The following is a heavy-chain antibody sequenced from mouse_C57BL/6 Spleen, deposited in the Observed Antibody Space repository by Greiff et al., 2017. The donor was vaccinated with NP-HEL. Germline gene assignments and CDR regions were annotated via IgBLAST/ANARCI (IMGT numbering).Heavy chain of an antibody. D-gene: IGHD2-4*01. V-gene: IGHV2-9-1*01. CDR2: IWTGGGT. CDR1: GFSLTSYA. CDR3: ARNHDYDYGLDV. J-gene: IGHJ1*03. Sequence: QVQLQQSGPGLVAPSQSLSITCTVSGFSLTSYAISWVRQPPGKGLEWLGGIWTGGGTNYNSAPKSRLSISKDNSKSQVFLKMSSLQTDDAARYCCARNHDYDYGLDVWGTGTTVTVSS.